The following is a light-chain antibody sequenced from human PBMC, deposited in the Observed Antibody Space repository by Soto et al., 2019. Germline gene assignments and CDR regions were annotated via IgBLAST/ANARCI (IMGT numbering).Light chain of an antibody. CDR2: EVT. CDR1: SSDVGGYHY. Sequence: QSALTQPASVSGSPGQSITISCTGTSSDVGGYHYVSWYQQLPGKAPKLMIYEVTKRPSGVSNRFSGSKSDNTASLTISGLQAEDEADYYCSAYTTRSAVFGTGTKVNVL. CDR3: SAYTTRSAV. J-gene: IGLJ1*01. V-gene: IGLV2-14*01.